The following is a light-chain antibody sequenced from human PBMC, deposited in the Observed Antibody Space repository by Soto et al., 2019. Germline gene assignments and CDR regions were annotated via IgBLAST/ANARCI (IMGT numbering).Light chain of an antibody. J-gene: IGLJ1*01. V-gene: IGLV2-14*01. Sequence: QSELPQAASVSGSPGQSSTISCTGTSSDVGGYNYVSWYQQHPGKAPKLMIYDVSNRPSGVSNRFSGSKSGNTASLTISGLQAEDEADYYCSSYTSSSTPFVFGTGTKVTVL. CDR1: SSDVGGYNY. CDR2: DVS. CDR3: SSYTSSSTPFV.